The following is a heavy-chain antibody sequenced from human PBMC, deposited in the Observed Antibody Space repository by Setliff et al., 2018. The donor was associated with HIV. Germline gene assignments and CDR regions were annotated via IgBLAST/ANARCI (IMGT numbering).Heavy chain of an antibody. CDR2: IYHSGST. Sequence: LSLPFSFSCSSISSGYYWGWIRQPPGKGLEWIGSIYHSGSTYYNPSLKSRVTISVDTSKNQFSLKLSSVTAADTAVYYCARQGGYSGYGFYYYYYYMDVWGKGTTVTVSS. CDR1: CSSISSGYY. D-gene: IGHD5-12*01. CDR3: ARQGGYSGYGFYYYYYYMDV. V-gene: IGHV4-38-2*01. J-gene: IGHJ6*03.